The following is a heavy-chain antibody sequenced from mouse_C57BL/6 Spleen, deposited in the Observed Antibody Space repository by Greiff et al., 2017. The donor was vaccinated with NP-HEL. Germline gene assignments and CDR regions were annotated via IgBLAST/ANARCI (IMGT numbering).Heavy chain of an antibody. V-gene: IGHV1-66*01. CDR3: ARGIYYDYERDY. CDR2: IYPGSGNT. CDR1: GYSFTSYY. J-gene: IGHJ2*01. D-gene: IGHD2-4*01. Sequence: VQLQQSGPELVKPGASVKISCKASGYSFTSYYIHWVKQRPGQGLEWIGWIYPGSGNTKYNEKFKGKATLTADTSSSTAYMQLSSLTSEDSAVYYCARGIYYDYERDYWGQGTTLTVSS.